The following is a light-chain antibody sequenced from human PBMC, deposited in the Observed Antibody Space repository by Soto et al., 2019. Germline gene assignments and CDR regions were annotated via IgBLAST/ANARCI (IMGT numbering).Light chain of an antibody. V-gene: IGKV3-11*01. CDR1: QSVSTL. J-gene: IGKJ5*01. CDR2: NAS. Sequence: EILLTQSPATLSLSAGERAILSCGASQSVSTLLAWFQQKPGQPPRLLIYNASNRTSGIPARFSGSGSGTDFTLTISSLEHEDFAVYYCQQRGDWPPITFGQGTRLEIK. CDR3: QQRGDWPPIT.